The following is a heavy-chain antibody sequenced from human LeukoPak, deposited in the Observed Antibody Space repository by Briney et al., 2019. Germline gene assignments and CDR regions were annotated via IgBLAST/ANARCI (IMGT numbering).Heavy chain of an antibody. D-gene: IGHD6-13*01. J-gene: IGHJ4*02. CDR3: ARGQLG. CDR1: GFSFTDYA. V-gene: IGHV3-11*04. Sequence: KTGGSLRLSCTASGFSFTDYAMNWVRQAPGKGLEWVSYISSSGSTAYYADSVKGRFTISRDNAKNSLYLQMNSLRAEDTAVYYCARGQLGRGQGTLVTVSS. CDR2: ISSSGSTA.